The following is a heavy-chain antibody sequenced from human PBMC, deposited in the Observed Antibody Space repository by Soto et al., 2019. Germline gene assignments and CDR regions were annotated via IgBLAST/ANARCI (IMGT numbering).Heavy chain of an antibody. J-gene: IGHJ4*02. V-gene: IGHV4-59*01. CDR3: ARAYYGDYPYFDY. D-gene: IGHD4-17*01. Sequence: SETLSLTCTVAGGSISSSYWSWIRQPPGKGLEWIGYIYYSGSTNYNPSLKSRVTISVDTSKNQFSLKLSSVTAADTAVYFCARAYYGDYPYFDYWGQGTLVTVSS. CDR1: GGSISSSY. CDR2: IYYSGST.